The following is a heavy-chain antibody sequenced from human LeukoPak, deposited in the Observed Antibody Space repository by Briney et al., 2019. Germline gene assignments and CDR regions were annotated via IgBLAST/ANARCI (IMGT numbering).Heavy chain of an antibody. CDR3: AKRGVVIRVILVGFHKEAYYFDS. Sequence: QTGGSLRLSCAASGFTFSGYAMNWVRQAPGKGLEWLSHISSTGGTIYYADSVKGRLTVSRDNAKNSLYLQMNSLRAEDTAVYFCAKRGVVIRVILVGFHKEAYYFDSWGQGALVTVSS. J-gene: IGHJ4*02. D-gene: IGHD3-22*01. CDR1: GFTFSGYA. V-gene: IGHV3-48*03. CDR2: ISSTGGTI.